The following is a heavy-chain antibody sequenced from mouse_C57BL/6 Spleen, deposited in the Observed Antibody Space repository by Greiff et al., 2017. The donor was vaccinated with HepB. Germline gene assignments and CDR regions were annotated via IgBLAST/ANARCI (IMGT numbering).Heavy chain of an antibody. Sequence: QVQLQQPGAELVRPGSSVKLSCKASGYTFTSYWMDWVKQRPEQGLEWIGNIYPSDSETHYNQKFKDKATLTVDKSSSTAYMQLSSLTSEDSAVYYCAREGDGYFDYWGQGTTLTVSS. CDR3: AREGDGYFDY. D-gene: IGHD3-3*01. CDR1: GYTFTSYW. CDR2: IYPSDSET. V-gene: IGHV1-61*01. J-gene: IGHJ2*01.